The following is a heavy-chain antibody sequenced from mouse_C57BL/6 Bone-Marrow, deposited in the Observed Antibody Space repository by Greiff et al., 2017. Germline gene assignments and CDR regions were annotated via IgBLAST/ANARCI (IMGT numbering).Heavy chain of an antibody. CDR2: IYPGDGDT. V-gene: IGHV1-80*01. J-gene: IGHJ3*01. Sequence: VKLVESGAELVKPGASVKISCKASGYAFSSYWMNWVKQRPGKSLEWIGQIYPGDGDTNYNGKFKGKAKLTAVTSASTAYMELSSLTNEDSAVYYCTRSAWDWFAYWGQGTLVTVSA. D-gene: IGHD4-1*01. CDR1: GYAFSSYW. CDR3: TRSAWDWFAY.